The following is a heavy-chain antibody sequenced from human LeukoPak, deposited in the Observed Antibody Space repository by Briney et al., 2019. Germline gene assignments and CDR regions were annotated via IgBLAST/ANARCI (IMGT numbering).Heavy chain of an antibody. CDR2: INSDGSST. CDR1: GFTFSSYW. CDR3: ARAEPYGDYDI. V-gene: IGHV3-74*01. D-gene: IGHD4-17*01. J-gene: IGHJ4*02. Sequence: GGSLRLSCAASGFTFSSYWMHWVRQAPGKGLVWVSRINSDGSSTSYEDSVKGRFTISRDNAKNTLYLQMNSLRAEDTAVYYCARAEPYGDYDIWGQGTLVTVSS.